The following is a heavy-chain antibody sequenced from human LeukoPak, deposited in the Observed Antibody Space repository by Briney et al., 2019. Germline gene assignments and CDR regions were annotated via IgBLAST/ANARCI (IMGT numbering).Heavy chain of an antibody. V-gene: IGHV3-48*02. CDR1: GFTFSSYS. D-gene: IGHD4-17*01. Sequence: PGGSLRLSCAASGFTFSSYSMNWVRQAPGKGLEWVSYISSSSSTIYYADSVKGRFTISRDNAKYSLYLQMNSLRDEDTAVYYCARAYDYGDSSFRATFDYWGQGTLVTVSS. J-gene: IGHJ4*02. CDR3: ARAYDYGDSSFRATFDY. CDR2: ISSSSSTI.